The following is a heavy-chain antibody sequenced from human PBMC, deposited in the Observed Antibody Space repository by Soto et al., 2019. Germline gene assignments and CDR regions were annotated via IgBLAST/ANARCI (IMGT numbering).Heavy chain of an antibody. CDR1: GYTFTSYD. V-gene: IGHV1-8*01. CDR2: MNPNSGNT. D-gene: IGHD3-3*01. J-gene: IGHJ6*02. CDR3: AGTIFGRRYYYGMDV. Sequence: QVQLVQSGAEVKKPGASVKVSCKASGYTFTSYDINWVRQATGQGLEWMGWMNPNSGNTGYAQKFQGRVTMTRNTSISTDYMELSSLRSEDTAVYYCAGTIFGRRYYYGMDVWGQGTTVTVSS.